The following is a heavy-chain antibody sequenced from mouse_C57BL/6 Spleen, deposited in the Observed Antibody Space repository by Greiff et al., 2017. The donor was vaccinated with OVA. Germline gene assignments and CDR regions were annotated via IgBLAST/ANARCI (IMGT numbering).Heavy chain of an antibody. CDR3: ARSTLGWLLRFAY. D-gene: IGHD2-3*01. CDR1: GYTFTSYW. J-gene: IGHJ3*01. Sequence: VQLQQPGTELVKPGASVKLSCKASGYTFTSYWMHWVKQRPGQGLEWIGNINPSNGGTNYNEKFKSKATLTVDKSSSTAYMQLSSLTSEDSAVYYCARSTLGWLLRFAYWGQGTLVTVSA. V-gene: IGHV1-53*01. CDR2: INPSNGGT.